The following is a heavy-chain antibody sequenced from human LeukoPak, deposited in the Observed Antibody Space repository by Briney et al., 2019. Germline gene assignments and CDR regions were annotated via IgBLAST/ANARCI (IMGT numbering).Heavy chain of an antibody. V-gene: IGHV1-2*02. Sequence: ASVTVSCKASGYTFTGYYMHWVRQAPGQGLEWMGWINPNSGGTNYAQKFQGRVTMTRDTSISTAYMELSRLRSDDTAVYYCARTSMIVVVSPFDYRGQGTLVTVSS. J-gene: IGHJ4*02. CDR2: INPNSGGT. CDR3: ARTSMIVVVSPFDY. CDR1: GYTFTGYY. D-gene: IGHD3-22*01.